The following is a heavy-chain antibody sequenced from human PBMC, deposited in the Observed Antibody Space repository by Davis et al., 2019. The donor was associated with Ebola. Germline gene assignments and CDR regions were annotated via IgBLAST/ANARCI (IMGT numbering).Heavy chain of an antibody. V-gene: IGHV3-11*04. CDR1: GFTFSDYY. Sequence: GESLKIPCAASGFTFSDYYMSWIRKAPGKGLEWVSYISSSSSTIYYADSVKGRFTISRDNAKNSLYLQMNSLRAEDTAVYYCARADYDFWSADFDYRGQGTLVTVSS. J-gene: IGHJ4*02. CDR3: ARADYDFWSADFDY. CDR2: ISSSSSTI. D-gene: IGHD3-3*01.